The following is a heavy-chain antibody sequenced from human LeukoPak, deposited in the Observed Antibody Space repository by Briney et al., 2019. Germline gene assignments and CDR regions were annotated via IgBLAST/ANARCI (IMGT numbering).Heavy chain of an antibody. Sequence: GGSLRLSCAASGFTFSSYGMHWVRQAPGKGLEWVAVISYDGSNKYYADSVKGRFTISRDNSKNTLYLQMNSLRAEDTAVYYCAKVPYGDYEGALGYDYWGQGTLVTVSS. D-gene: IGHD4-17*01. CDR3: AKVPYGDYEGALGYDY. CDR2: ISYDGSNK. J-gene: IGHJ4*02. CDR1: GFTFSSYG. V-gene: IGHV3-30*18.